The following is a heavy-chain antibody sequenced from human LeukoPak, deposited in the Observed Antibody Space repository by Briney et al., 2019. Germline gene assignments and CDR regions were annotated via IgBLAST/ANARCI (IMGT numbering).Heavy chain of an antibody. J-gene: IGHJ3*02. V-gene: IGHV3-48*01. Sequence: GGSLRLSCVASGLTVSSYSMNWVRQAPGKGLEWVSYISSSSSTIYYADSVKGRFTISRGNSKNTLYLQMNSLRAEDTAVYYCAREGSFDSSGYNDALDIWGQGTMVTVSA. CDR2: ISSSSSTI. CDR1: GLTVSSYS. D-gene: IGHD3-22*01. CDR3: AREGSFDSSGYNDALDI.